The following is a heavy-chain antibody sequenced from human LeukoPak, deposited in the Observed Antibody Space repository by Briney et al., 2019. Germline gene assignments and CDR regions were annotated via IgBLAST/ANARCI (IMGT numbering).Heavy chain of an antibody. Sequence: GGSLRLSCTASGFTFGDYNMSWFRQAPGRGLEWVGLIRREAYGATTEYAASVKGRFTMSRDDFKSIAYLQMNSLKTEDTAVYYCTRKYGDYAHFDYWGRGTLVTVSS. CDR2: IRREAYGATT. CDR1: GFTFGDYN. V-gene: IGHV3-49*03. D-gene: IGHD4-17*01. CDR3: TRKYGDYAHFDY. J-gene: IGHJ4*02.